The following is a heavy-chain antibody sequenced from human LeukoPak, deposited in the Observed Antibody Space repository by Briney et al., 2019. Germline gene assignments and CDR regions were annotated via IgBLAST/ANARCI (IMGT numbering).Heavy chain of an antibody. Sequence: SETLSLTCAVYGGSFSGYYWSWIRQPPGKGLEWIGEINHSGSTIYNPSLKSRVTISVDTTKNQFSLKLSSVTAADTAVYYCARVVGYCSGGSCYPLPYYYYGMDVWGKGTTVTVSS. CDR1: GGSFSGYY. CDR2: INHSGST. J-gene: IGHJ6*04. V-gene: IGHV4-34*01. CDR3: ARVVGYCSGGSCYPLPYYYYGMDV. D-gene: IGHD2-15*01.